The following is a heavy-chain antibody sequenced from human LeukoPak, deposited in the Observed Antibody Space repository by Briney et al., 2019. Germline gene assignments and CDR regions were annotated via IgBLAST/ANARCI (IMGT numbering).Heavy chain of an antibody. V-gene: IGHV2-70*11. CDR3: ARSLGYYYYYMDV. CDR1: GFSLSTDGMC. J-gene: IGHJ6*03. CDR2: IDWDDDK. Sequence: SGPTLVKPTQTLTLTCTFSGFSLSTDGMCVSWIRQPPGKALEWLARIDWDDDKYYSASLKTRLTISKDTSKNQVVLTMTNMDPVDTATYFCARSLGYYYYYMDVWGKGTTVTVSS.